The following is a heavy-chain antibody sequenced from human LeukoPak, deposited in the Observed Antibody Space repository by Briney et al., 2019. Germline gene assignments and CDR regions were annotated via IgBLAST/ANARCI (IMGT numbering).Heavy chain of an antibody. J-gene: IGHJ4*02. CDR3: ARFAYCGGHCWYYFDY. CDR2: IYSSGST. D-gene: IGHD2-21*02. Sequence: SETLSLACTVSGGSISSYYWSWIRQPPGKGLEWIGYIYSSGSTNYNPSLKSRITISVDTSKNQFSLKLSSVTAADTAVYYCARFAYCGGHCWYYFDYWGQGSLVTVSS. CDR1: GGSISSYY. V-gene: IGHV4-59*01.